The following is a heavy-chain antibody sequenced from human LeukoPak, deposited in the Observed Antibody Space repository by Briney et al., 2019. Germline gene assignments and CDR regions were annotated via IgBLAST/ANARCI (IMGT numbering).Heavy chain of an antibody. CDR3: ARPYTGSYFGGGY. CDR1: GYSFTGYW. CDR2: IYPGDSDI. D-gene: IGHD1-26*01. V-gene: IGHV5-51*01. Sequence: GESLQISCKGSGYSFTGYWIGWVRQLPGKGLEWMGVIYPGDSDIRYSPSFQGQVTISADKSISTAYLQWSSLKASDTAMYYCARPYTGSYFGGGYWGQGTLVTVSS. J-gene: IGHJ4*02.